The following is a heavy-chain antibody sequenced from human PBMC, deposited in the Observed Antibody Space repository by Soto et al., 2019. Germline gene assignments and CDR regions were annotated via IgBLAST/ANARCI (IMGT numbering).Heavy chain of an antibody. J-gene: IGHJ4*02. V-gene: IGHV6-1*01. CDR2: TYYRSKWYN. Sequence: QSQTLSLTCTISGDSVSSSSAAWNWIRQSPLRGLEWLGRTYYRSKWYNDYAVSVKSRITINPDTSKNQFSLQLNSVTPEDTAVYYCAREGYYYGSGSYFDYWGQGTLVTVSS. CDR1: GDSVSSSSAA. CDR3: AREGYYYGSGSYFDY. D-gene: IGHD3-10*01.